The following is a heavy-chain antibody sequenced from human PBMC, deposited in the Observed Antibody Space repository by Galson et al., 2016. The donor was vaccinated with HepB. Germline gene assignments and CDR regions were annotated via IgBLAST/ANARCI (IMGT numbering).Heavy chain of an antibody. CDR2: IRPSGAT. CDR1: GFDFSRHE. CDR3: AREGDKEATGSLVS. D-gene: IGHD3-16*01. Sequence: SLRLSCAGSGFDFSRHEMNWVRQAPGKGLEWVSYIRPSGATFYADSVKGRFTISRNDGRDSLFLQMNRLRVEDTAMYCCAREGDKEATGSLVSWGQGTKVTVSS. J-gene: IGHJ3*01. V-gene: IGHV3-48*03.